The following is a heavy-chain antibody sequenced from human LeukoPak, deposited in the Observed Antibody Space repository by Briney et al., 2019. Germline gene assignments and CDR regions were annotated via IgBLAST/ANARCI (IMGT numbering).Heavy chain of an antibody. Sequence: TGGSLRLSCAASGFTFSSYAMSWVRQAPGKGLEWVAFIRYDGSNKYYADSVKGRFTISRDNSKNTLYLQMNSLRAEDTAVYYCAKDHQYYCSSTSCPSRDYWGQGTLVTVSS. J-gene: IGHJ4*02. CDR3: AKDHQYYCSSTSCPSRDY. CDR1: GFTFSSYA. V-gene: IGHV3-30*02. CDR2: IRYDGSNK. D-gene: IGHD2-2*01.